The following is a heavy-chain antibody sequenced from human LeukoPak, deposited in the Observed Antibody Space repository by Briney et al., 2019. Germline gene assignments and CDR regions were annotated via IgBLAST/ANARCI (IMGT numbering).Heavy chain of an antibody. Sequence: SETLSLTCTVSGGSISSSSYYWSWIRQPPGTGLEWIGEINHSGSTNYNPSLKSRVTISVDTSKNQFSLKLSSVTAADTAVYYCARDLYNWFDPWGQGTLVTVSS. CDR2: INHSGST. V-gene: IGHV4-39*07. CDR1: GGSISSSSYY. J-gene: IGHJ5*02. CDR3: ARDLYNWFDP.